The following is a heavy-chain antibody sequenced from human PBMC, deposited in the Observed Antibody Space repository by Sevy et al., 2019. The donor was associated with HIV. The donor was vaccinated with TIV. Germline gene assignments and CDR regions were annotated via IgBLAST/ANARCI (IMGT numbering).Heavy chain of an antibody. CDR1: GFTFSTYT. V-gene: IGHV3-21*01. CDR2: ISSSANYI. CDR3: ARPYGSGSWEAFNI. Sequence: GGSLRLSCSASGFTFSTYTMNWVRQAPGKGLECVSSISSSANYIYYADSLKGRLTISRDNAKNSLYLQMNRLRAEDMAVYYCARPYGSGSWEAFNIWGQGTMVTVSS. D-gene: IGHD3-10*01. J-gene: IGHJ3*02.